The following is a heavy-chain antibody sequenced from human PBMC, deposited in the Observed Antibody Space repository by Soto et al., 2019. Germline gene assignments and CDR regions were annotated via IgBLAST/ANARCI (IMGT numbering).Heavy chain of an antibody. CDR1: GFTFSSYA. V-gene: IGHV3-23*01. CDR2: ISGSGIST. CDR3: AKDQGVSGAYTYGYDY. J-gene: IGHJ4*02. D-gene: IGHD5-18*01. Sequence: GGSLRLSCAASGFTFSSYAMTWVRQAPGKGLEWVLAISGSGISTYIADSVKGRFTISRDNSKNTLFLQMNSLRAEDTAVYYCAKDQGVSGAYTYGYDYWGQGTLVTVSS.